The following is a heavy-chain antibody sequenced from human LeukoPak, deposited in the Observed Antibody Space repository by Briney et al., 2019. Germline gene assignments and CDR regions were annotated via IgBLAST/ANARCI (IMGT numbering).Heavy chain of an antibody. Sequence: AGGSLRLCCVVSGLTFSSYSMTWVRQAPGKGLEWVSGISASGGETWYPDSVKGRFTISRDNSKNTLFLQMNSLRVEDTAIYYCAKDAAGPEYWGQGTPVTVSS. CDR2: ISASGGET. J-gene: IGHJ4*02. V-gene: IGHV3-23*01. D-gene: IGHD6-13*01. CDR3: AKDAAGPEY. CDR1: GLTFSSYS.